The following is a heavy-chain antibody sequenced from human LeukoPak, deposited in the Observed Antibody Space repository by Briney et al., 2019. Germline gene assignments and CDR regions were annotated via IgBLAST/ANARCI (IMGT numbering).Heavy chain of an antibody. CDR3: ARVPPFGSSWPHYYYYYMDV. CDR1: GYTFTSYG. CDR2: ISAYNCNT. V-gene: IGHV1-18*01. Sequence: ASVKVSCKASGYTFTSYGISWVRQAPGQGLEWMGWISAYNCNTNYAQKLQGRATMTTDTSTSTAYMELRSLRSDDTAVYYCARVPPFGSSWPHYYYYYMDVWGKGTTVTVSS. J-gene: IGHJ6*03. D-gene: IGHD6-13*01.